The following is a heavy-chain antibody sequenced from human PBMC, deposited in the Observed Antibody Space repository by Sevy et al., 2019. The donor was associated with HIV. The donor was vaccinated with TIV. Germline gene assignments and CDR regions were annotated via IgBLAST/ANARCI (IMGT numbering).Heavy chain of an antibody. CDR1: GFTFSSYS. J-gene: IGHJ6*02. D-gene: IGHD2-2*01. V-gene: IGHV3-21*01. Sequence: GGSLRLSCAASGFTFSSYSMNWVRQAPGKGLEWVSSISSSRSYMYYADSVKGRFTISRDNAKNSLYLQMNSLRAEDTAVYYCASVGYCSSTSCSQHYGMDVWGQGTTVTVSS. CDR3: ASVGYCSSTSCSQHYGMDV. CDR2: ISSSRSYM.